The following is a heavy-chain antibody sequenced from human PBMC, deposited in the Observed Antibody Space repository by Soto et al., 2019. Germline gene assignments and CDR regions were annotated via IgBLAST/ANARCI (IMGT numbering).Heavy chain of an antibody. CDR3: AREMATISLGAFDI. CDR2: TNNDGSGT. J-gene: IGHJ3*02. Sequence: SLRLSCAAPGFGFSSYWMRCVRQAPGKGVVWVSRTNNDGSGTTYADSVRGRFTSFRDNAKNTLVLQMASLGVEDTGVYYCAREMATISLGAFDIWGEGTMVTVSS. D-gene: IGHD5-12*01. V-gene: IGHV3-74*01. CDR1: GFGFSSYW.